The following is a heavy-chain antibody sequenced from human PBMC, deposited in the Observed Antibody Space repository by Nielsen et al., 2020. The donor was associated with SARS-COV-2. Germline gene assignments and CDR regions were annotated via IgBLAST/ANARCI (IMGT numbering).Heavy chain of an antibody. D-gene: IGHD6-13*01. V-gene: IGHV4-34*01. CDR2: INHSGST. Sequence: SETLSLTCAVYGGSFSGYYWSWIRQPPGKGLEWIGEINHSGSTNYNPSLKSRVTISVDTSKNQFSLKLSSVTAADTAVYYCARGLGYSSPVDYWGQGTLVTVSS. CDR3: ARGLGYSSPVDY. J-gene: IGHJ4*02. CDR1: GGSFSGYY.